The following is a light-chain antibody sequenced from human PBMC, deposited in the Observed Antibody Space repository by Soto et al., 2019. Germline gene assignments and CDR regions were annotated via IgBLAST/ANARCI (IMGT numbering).Light chain of an antibody. CDR3: QQYRTWT. J-gene: IGKJ1*01. Sequence: EIVMTQSPATLSVSPGERATLSCRASQMGSSNLAWYQQKPGQTPRLLIYDASTRATGVPARFSGSGSGTEFTLTISSLQSEDFGIYYCQQYRTWTFGQGTKVEIK. CDR1: QMGSSN. CDR2: DAS. V-gene: IGKV3-15*01.